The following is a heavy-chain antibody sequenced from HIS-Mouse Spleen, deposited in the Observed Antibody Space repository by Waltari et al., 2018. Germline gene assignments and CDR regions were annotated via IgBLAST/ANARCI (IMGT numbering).Heavy chain of an antibody. CDR2: INHREST. V-gene: IGHV4-34*01. CDR1: GGSFSGYY. Sequence: QVQLQQWGAGLLKPSETLSLTCAVYGGSFSGYYWSWIRQPPGKGLEWIGEINHRESTNHNPSLKSRVTISVETSKIQFSLKLSSVTAANTAVYYCASKERSDYFDYWGQGTLVTVSS. J-gene: IGHJ4*02. D-gene: IGHD1-26*01. CDR3: ASKERSDYFDY.